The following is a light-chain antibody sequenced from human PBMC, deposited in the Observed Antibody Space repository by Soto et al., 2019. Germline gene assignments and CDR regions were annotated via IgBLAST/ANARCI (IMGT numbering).Light chain of an antibody. V-gene: IGKV1-39*01. CDR2: DAS. J-gene: IGKJ1*01. CDR3: QQYNKWPLT. Sequence: DNRVTQSPSSLSATVGDRDDRCCRASQRISTYLNWYQQKPGKAPKFLIYDASNLQSGVPSRFSGGGSGTDFTLTISSLQPEDFTVYYCQQYNKWPLTLCQGTKVNI. CDR1: QRISTY.